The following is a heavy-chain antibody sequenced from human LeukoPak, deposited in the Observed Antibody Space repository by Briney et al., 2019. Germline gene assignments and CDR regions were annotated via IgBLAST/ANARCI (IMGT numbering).Heavy chain of an antibody. D-gene: IGHD2-2*01. CDR3: ARSKRYRSSTSCHYYMDV. CDR1: GYTFTDYY. V-gene: IGHV1-2*02. J-gene: IGHJ6*03. Sequence: ASVKVSCKTSGYTFTDYYMHWVRQAPGQGVEWMGWINPNSGGTNYAQKFQGRVTMTRDTSISTAYMELSRLRSDDTAVYYCARSKRYRSSTSCHYYMDVWGKGTTVTVSS. CDR2: INPNSGGT.